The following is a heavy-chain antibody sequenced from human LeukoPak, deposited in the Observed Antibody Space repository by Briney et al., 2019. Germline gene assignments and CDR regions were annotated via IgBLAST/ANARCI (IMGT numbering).Heavy chain of an antibody. Sequence: GASVKVSCKASGYSFTSYNINWVRQAPGQGLEWIGWISTYNGNTNYAQKLQGRVTMTTETSSSTAYMELWGLTSDDTAMCYCAKLTGYTNSWYDSWGQGTLVIVSS. CDR1: GYSFTSYN. D-gene: IGHD6-13*01. CDR3: AKLTGYTNSWYDS. V-gene: IGHV1-18*01. CDR2: ISTYNGNT. J-gene: IGHJ5*01.